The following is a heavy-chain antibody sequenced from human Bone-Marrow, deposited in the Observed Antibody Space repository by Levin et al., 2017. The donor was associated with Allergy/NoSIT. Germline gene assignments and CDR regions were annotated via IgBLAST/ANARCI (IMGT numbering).Heavy chain of an antibody. V-gene: IGHV1-18*01. CDR2: INTDNGNA. CDR1: GYTLSSHG. Sequence: PRASVKVSCKASGYTLSSHGITWVRQAPGNGLEWMGWINTDNGNATYAQKFKGRITLTTDTSTSTAFMELRSLRSDDTAVYFCARGPVIITRTHYYYYGLDVWGQGTTVTVSS. CDR3: ARGPVIITRTHYYYYGLDV. D-gene: IGHD3-22*01. J-gene: IGHJ6*02.